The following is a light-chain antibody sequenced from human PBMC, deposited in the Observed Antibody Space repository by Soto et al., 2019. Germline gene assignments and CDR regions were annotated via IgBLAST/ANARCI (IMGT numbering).Light chain of an antibody. J-gene: IGLJ1*01. V-gene: IGLV2-14*01. CDR2: EVS. Sequence: QSALTQPASVSGSPGQSITISCTGSSSDVGGYNYVSWYQQHPGNAPKLMIFEVSNRPSGVSNRLAGSKSGNTASLTISGLQAEDEADYYCSSSASTSALGLFGTGTKLTVL. CDR1: SSDVGGYNY. CDR3: SSSASTSALGL.